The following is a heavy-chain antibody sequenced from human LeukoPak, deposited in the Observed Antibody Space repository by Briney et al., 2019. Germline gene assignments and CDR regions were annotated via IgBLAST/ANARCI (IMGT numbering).Heavy chain of an antibody. CDR3: ARLQPERGAFDI. D-gene: IGHD1-1*01. Sequence: PGGSLRLSCAASGFTFSSYAMHWVRQAPGKGLEWVAVISYDGSNKYYADSVKGRFTISRDNSKNTLYLQMNSLRAEDTAVYYCARLQPERGAFDIWGQGTMVTVSS. J-gene: IGHJ3*02. V-gene: IGHV3-30-3*01. CDR2: ISYDGSNK. CDR1: GFTFSSYA.